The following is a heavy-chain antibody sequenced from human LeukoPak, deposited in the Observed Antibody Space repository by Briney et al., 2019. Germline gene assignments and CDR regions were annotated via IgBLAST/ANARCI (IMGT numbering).Heavy chain of an antibody. Sequence: PGGSLRLSCAASGFTFSSYGMHWVRQAPGKGLEWVAVMSYDGSNIYYADSVKGRFTISRDNSKNTLYLQMSSLRAEDTAIYYCARVYSSGWSLPFEYWGQGTLVTVSS. V-gene: IGHV3-30*03. CDR2: MSYDGSNI. J-gene: IGHJ4*02. CDR1: GFTFSSYG. D-gene: IGHD6-19*01. CDR3: ARVYSSGWSLPFEY.